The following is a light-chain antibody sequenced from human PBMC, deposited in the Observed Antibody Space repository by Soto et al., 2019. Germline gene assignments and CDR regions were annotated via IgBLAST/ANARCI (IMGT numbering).Light chain of an antibody. J-gene: IGKJ4*01. CDR2: GAS. CDR1: QSVSSN. CDR3: QHYNNWPLT. Sequence: EMVMTQSPAPLSVSPGERATLSCRASQSVSSNLAWYQQKPGQAPRLLIYGASTRTTGIPARFSGGWSGTEFTLTISGLQSEDVTVYYCQHYNNWPLTLGGGTKVDIK. V-gene: IGKV3-15*01.